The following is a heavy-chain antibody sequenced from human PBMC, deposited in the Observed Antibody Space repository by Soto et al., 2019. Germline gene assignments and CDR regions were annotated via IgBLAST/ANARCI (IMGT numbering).Heavy chain of an antibody. CDR1: GGSRDNYC. Sequence: CLTWTVAGGSRDNYCGSWVRQPPGKGLEWIGYMYYSGRSNYNSSLWSRVTISVDTSKNQFSLKLSSVTAADTAMYYCVRSGHSFGGVTWGLGTLVTVSS. J-gene: IGHJ5*02. D-gene: IGHD3-16*01. CDR3: VRSGHSFGGVT. CDR2: MYYSGRS. V-gene: IGHV4-59*01.